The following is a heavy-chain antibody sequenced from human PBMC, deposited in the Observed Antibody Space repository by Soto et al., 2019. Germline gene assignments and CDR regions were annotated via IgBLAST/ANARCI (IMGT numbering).Heavy chain of an antibody. Sequence: QVTLKESGPVLVKPTETLTLTCTVSGFSLSEPRVGVSWIRQPPGKALEWLAHIFSNHEESYRPSLKSRLTISKDTSKSQVVLTMTNMDPVDTATYYCARISLSSGYHPWGQGTLVTVSS. CDR1: GFSLSEPRVG. V-gene: IGHV2-26*01. CDR3: ARISLSSGYHP. CDR2: IFSNHEE. J-gene: IGHJ5*02. D-gene: IGHD3-22*01.